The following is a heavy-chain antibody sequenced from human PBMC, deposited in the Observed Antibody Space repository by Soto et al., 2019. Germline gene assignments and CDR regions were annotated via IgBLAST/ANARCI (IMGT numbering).Heavy chain of an antibody. CDR2: ISAYNDST. CDR1: GSTFTSYG. CDR3: ARAGLVAAAGAGADY. Sequence: QVQLLQSGAEVKKPGASVKVSGKASGSTFTSYGITWVRQAPGQGLEWLGGISAYNDSTNYAPKFKGRVTMTTDTSTSTAYMELRSPRSEATAVYYCARAGLVAAAGAGADYWGQGTLVTVSS. J-gene: IGHJ4*02. D-gene: IGHD6-13*01. V-gene: IGHV1-18*01.